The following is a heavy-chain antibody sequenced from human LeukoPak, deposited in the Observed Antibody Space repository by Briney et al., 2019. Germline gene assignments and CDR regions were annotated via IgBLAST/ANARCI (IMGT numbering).Heavy chain of an antibody. CDR1: GFTFSSYS. Sequence: GGSLRLSCAASGFTFSSYSMNWVRQAPGKGLEWVSSISSSSSYIYYADSVKGRFTISRDNAKNSLYLQMNSLRAEDTAVYYCARVHVGLVVRGVSVPNDAFDIWGQGTMVTVSS. V-gene: IGHV3-21*01. CDR3: ARVHVGLVVRGVSVPNDAFDI. D-gene: IGHD3-10*01. J-gene: IGHJ3*02. CDR2: ISSSSSYI.